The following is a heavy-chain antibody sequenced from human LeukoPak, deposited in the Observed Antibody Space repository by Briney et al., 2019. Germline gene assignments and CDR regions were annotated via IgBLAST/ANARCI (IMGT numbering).Heavy chain of an antibody. CDR2: ISYDGSNK. V-gene: IGHV3-30-3*01. D-gene: IGHD3-3*01. CDR3: ARDRYDFWSGSYYLDY. J-gene: IGHJ4*02. Sequence: GGSLRLSCAASGFTFSSYAMHWVRQAPGKGLEWVAVISYDGSNKYYADSVKGRFTISRDNPKNTLYLQMNSLRAEDTAVYYCARDRYDFWSGSYYLDYWGQGTLVTVSS. CDR1: GFTFSSYA.